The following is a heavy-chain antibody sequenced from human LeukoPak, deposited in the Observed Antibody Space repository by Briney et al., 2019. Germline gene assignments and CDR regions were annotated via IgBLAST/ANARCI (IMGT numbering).Heavy chain of an antibody. CDR2: INPSGGST. Sequence: ASVKVSCKASGYTFSSYYMHWVRQAPGQGLEWMGIINPSGGSTNYAQRFQGRVTMTRDMSTSTVYMELSSLRSEDTAVYYCARDLGSGYDNNWFDPWGQGTLVTVSS. CDR3: ARDLGSGYDNNWFDP. D-gene: IGHD5-12*01. J-gene: IGHJ5*02. V-gene: IGHV1-46*01. CDR1: GYTFSSYY.